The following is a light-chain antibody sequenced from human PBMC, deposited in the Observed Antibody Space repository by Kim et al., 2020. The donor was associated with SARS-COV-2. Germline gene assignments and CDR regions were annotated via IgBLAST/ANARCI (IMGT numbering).Light chain of an antibody. Sequence: VSPGQTASITCSGDKLGDKYACWYQQKPGQSPVLVIYQDSKRPSGIPERFSGSNSGNTATLTISGTQAMDEADYYCQAWDSSTPYVFGTGTKVTVL. CDR3: QAWDSSTPYV. CDR2: QDS. J-gene: IGLJ1*01. V-gene: IGLV3-1*01. CDR1: KLGDKY.